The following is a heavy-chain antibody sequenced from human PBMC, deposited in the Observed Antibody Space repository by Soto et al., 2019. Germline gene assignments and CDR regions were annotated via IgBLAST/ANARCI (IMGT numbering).Heavy chain of an antibody. CDR3: ATIADSGTYYGGYCHGMEG. Sequence: QVQLVQSGAEVKKPGAAVKVSCRASGHTFISSAIHWVRQAPGQRPEWMAWINVGNGDTTYSQKFQGRVTLTRDTSADTAYMELSSLTSEDTSVFYCATIADSGTYYGGYCHGMEGWGQGTTVTVSS. V-gene: IGHV1-3*01. CDR1: GHTFISSA. D-gene: IGHD1-26*01. CDR2: INVGNGDT. J-gene: IGHJ6*02.